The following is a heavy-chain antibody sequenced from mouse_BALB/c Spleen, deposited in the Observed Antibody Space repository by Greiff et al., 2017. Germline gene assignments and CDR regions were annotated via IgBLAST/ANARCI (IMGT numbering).Heavy chain of an antibody. V-gene: IGHV3-6*02. CDR3: ARGNYRSFAY. CDR1: GYSITSGYY. Sequence: ESGPGLVKPSQSLSLTCSVTGYSITSGYYWNWIRQFPGNKLEWMGYISYDGSNNYNPSLKNRISITRDTSKNQFFLKLNSVTTEDTATYYCARGNYRSFAYWGQGTLVTVSA. D-gene: IGHD2-14*01. J-gene: IGHJ3*01. CDR2: ISYDGSN.